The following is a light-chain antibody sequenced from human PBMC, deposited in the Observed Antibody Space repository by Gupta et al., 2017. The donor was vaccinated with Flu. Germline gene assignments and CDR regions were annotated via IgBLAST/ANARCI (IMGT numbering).Light chain of an antibody. Sequence: DIQITQSPSTLSASVGDRVTITCRASHSISNWLAWYQQKPGKAPMLLIYKASILESGVPSRFSGSGSGTEFTLTISSLQPDDFATYYCQQYNSYSITFGQGTQVEIK. CDR1: HSISNW. J-gene: IGKJ5*01. V-gene: IGKV1-5*03. CDR2: KAS. CDR3: QQYNSYSIT.